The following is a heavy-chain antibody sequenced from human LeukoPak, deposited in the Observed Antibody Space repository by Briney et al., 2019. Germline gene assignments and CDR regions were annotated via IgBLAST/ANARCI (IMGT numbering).Heavy chain of an antibody. D-gene: IGHD3-10*01. J-gene: IGHJ4*02. V-gene: IGHV3-33*01. CDR1: GFIFSNYG. CDR2: IWYDGYNK. CDR3: ARVSHYGSGYYYTLAY. Sequence: GGSLRLSCAASGFIFSNYGMHWVRQAPGKGREWVAGIWYDGYNKFYADSAKGRFTISRDNPKNTLYLQMSSLRAEDTALYYCARVSHYGSGYYYTLAYWGQGTLVTVSS.